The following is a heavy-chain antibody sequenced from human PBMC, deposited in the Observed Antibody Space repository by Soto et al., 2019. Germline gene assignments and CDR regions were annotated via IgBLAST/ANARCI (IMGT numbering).Heavy chain of an antibody. Sequence: QVQLVQSGAEVKKPGSSVKVSCKASGGTFSSYAISWVRQAPGQGLEWMGGIIPIFGTANYAQKFQGSVKITADESTSTAYMVLSSLSAEDTAVYSCATSREEPDIVVVPAANWFDPWGQGTLVTVSS. CDR1: GGTFSSYA. D-gene: IGHD2-2*01. CDR3: ATSREEPDIVVVPAANWFDP. J-gene: IGHJ5*02. V-gene: IGHV1-69*01. CDR2: IIPIFGTA.